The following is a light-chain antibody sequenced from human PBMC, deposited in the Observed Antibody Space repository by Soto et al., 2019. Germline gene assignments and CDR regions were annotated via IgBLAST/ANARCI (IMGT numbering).Light chain of an antibody. J-gene: IGKJ1*01. Sequence: DIQMTQSPSTLSASIGDRVTITCRASQSISRWVAWYQQKPGEAPKLLIYDASSLESGVPARFSGSGSGTEFTLTISSLQPDDFATYYCQQYNSYSRTFGQGTKVEIK. V-gene: IGKV1-5*01. CDR3: QQYNSYSRT. CDR2: DAS. CDR1: QSISRW.